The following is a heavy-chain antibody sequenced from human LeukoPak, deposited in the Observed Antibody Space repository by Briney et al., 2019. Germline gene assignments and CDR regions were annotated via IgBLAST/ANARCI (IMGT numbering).Heavy chain of an antibody. J-gene: IGHJ3*02. V-gene: IGHV3-15*01. CDR1: GFTFSNAW. D-gene: IGHD3-10*01. Sequence: KCGGSLRLSCAASGFTFSNAWMSWVRQAPGKGLEWVGRIKSKTDGGTTDYAAPVKGRFTISRDDSKNTLYLQMNSLKTEDTAVYYCTAQYGEEAFDIWGQGTMVTVSS. CDR3: TAQYGEEAFDI. CDR2: IKSKTDGGTT.